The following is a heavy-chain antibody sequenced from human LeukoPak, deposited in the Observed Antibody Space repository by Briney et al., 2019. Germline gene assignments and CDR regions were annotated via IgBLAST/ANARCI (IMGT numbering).Heavy chain of an antibody. Sequence: SETLSLTCIVPDGSISKAVYSWGWIRQPPGKGLEWIGTIYYGGSAARNASLKSRVTISVDKSRNQFSLNLSPVTAADTAIYYCARQGIGVFDSWGQGILVTVSS. CDR3: ARQGIGVFDS. D-gene: IGHD3-16*01. CDR2: IYYGGSA. V-gene: IGHV4-39*01. J-gene: IGHJ4*02. CDR1: DGSISKAVYS.